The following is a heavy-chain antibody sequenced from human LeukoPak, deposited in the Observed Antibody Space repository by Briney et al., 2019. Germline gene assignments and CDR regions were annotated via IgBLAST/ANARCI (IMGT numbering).Heavy chain of an antibody. V-gene: IGHV3-15*01. CDR3: TTGSRDVVALGY. D-gene: IGHD2-2*01. CDR2: IKSKTDGGTT. CDR1: GFTFSNAW. J-gene: IGHJ4*02. Sequence: GGSLRLSCAASGFTFSNAWMSWVRQAPGKGLEWVGRIKSKTDGGTTDYAAPVKGRFTISRDDSKNTLYLQMNSLKTGDTAVYYCTTGSRDVVALGYWGQGTLVTVSS.